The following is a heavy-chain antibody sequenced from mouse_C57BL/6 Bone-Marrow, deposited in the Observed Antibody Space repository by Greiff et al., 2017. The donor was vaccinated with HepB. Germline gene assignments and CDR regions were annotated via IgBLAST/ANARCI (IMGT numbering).Heavy chain of an antibody. V-gene: IGHV5-4*01. Sequence: EVQLQESGGGLVKPGGSLKLSCAASGFTFSSYAMSWVRQTPEKRLEWVATISDGGSYTYYPDNVKGRFTISRDNAKNNLYLQMSHLKSEDTAMYYCARDPFDYYGSSGAYWGQGTLVTVSA. D-gene: IGHD1-1*01. CDR1: GFTFSSYA. CDR2: ISDGGSYT. CDR3: ARDPFDYYGSSGAY. J-gene: IGHJ3*01.